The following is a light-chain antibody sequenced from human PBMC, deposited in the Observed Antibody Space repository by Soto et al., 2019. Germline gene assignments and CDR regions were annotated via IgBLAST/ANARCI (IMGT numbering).Light chain of an antibody. J-gene: IGKJ1*01. CDR1: QSVSSVY. Sequence: EIVLTQSPGTLSLSPGERATLSCRASQSVSSVYLAWYQQKPGQAPRLLIHGASTRATGIPDRFSGTGSGTDFTRTISRLEPEDFAVYYCQQCRGSRTFGQGTKVEIK. CDR3: QQCRGSRT. V-gene: IGKV3-20*01. CDR2: GAS.